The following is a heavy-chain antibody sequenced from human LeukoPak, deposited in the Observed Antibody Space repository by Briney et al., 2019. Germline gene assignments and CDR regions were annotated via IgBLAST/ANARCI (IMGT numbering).Heavy chain of an antibody. CDR3: VGDSSGYSALDY. CDR1: GFTFSDYY. CDR2: ISSSGSTI. Sequence: GGSLRLSCAASGFTFSDYYMSWIRQAPGKGLEWVSHISSSGSTIYYADSVKGRFTISRDNAKNSLYLQMNSLRAEDTAVYYCVGDSSGYSALDYWGQGTLVTVSS. D-gene: IGHD3-22*01. J-gene: IGHJ4*02. V-gene: IGHV3-11*01.